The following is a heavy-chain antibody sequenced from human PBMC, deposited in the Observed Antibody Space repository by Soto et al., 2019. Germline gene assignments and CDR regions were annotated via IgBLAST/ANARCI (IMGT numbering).Heavy chain of an antibody. Sequence: QIQLVQSGAEVKQPGASVKVSCKASGYSFSSSAINWLRQAPGQGLEWMGWISGYNGNTRYAQKFQGRVTVTTDTSTSRVYMELRSLRSDDTAVYYCARAPDYYDSSGYMDFWGQGTLVTVS. J-gene: IGHJ4*02. D-gene: IGHD3-22*01. CDR2: ISGYNGNT. V-gene: IGHV1-18*01. CDR1: GYSFSSSA. CDR3: ARAPDYYDSSGYMDF.